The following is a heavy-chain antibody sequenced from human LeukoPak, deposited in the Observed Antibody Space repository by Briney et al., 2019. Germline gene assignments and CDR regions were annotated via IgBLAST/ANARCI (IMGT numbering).Heavy chain of an antibody. D-gene: IGHD2-8*01. CDR2: INPSGGST. CDR1: GYTFTSYY. Sequence: ASVKVSCKASGYTFTSYYMHWVRQAPGQGLEWMGIINPSGGSTSYAQKFQGRVTMTRDTSTRTAYMELRSLRSDDTAVYYCARAFNLYGNFDYWGQGTLVTVSS. V-gene: IGHV1-46*01. CDR3: ARAFNLYGNFDY. J-gene: IGHJ4*02.